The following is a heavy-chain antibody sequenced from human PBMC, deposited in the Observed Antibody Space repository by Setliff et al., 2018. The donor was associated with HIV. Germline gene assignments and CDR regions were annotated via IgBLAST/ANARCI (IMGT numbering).Heavy chain of an antibody. V-gene: IGHV4-4*02. CDR2: IYRSGST. J-gene: IGHJ6*02. CDR1: GDSVTTSSW. Sequence: GTLSLTCAVSGDSVTTSSWWSWVRQSPGKGLEWIGEIYRSGSTNYNPSLKSRVTISVDTSKNQFSLKLSSATAADTAVYYCARRLQFLEFLHGVGGLDVWGQGTTVTVSS. CDR3: ARRLQFLEFLHGVGGLDV. D-gene: IGHD3-3*01.